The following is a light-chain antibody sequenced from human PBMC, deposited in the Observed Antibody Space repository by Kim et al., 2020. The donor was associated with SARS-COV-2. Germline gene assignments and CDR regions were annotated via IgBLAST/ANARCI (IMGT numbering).Light chain of an antibody. J-gene: IGKJ2*01. Sequence: EIVLTQSPATLSLSPGERATLSCRASQYIDNWLAWYQQKPGQVPRLLIYDASNRATGIPARFSGSGSGTDFTLTISSLEPEVFAVYYCQHRRTWPLTFGQGTKLEI. CDR1: QYIDNW. CDR2: DAS. CDR3: QHRRTWPLT. V-gene: IGKV3-11*01.